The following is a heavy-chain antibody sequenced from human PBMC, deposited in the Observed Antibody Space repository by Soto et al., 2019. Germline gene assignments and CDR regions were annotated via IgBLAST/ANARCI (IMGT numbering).Heavy chain of an antibody. CDR1: GFTFSSYA. V-gene: IGHV3-23*01. CDR2: ISGSGGST. D-gene: IGHD3-10*01. J-gene: IGHJ6*02. Sequence: GGSLRLSCAASGFTFSSYAMSWVRQAPGKGLEWVSAISGSGGSTYYADSVKGRFTISRDNSKNTLYLQMNSLRAEDTAVYYCAKALGVPELLDYYYYGMDVWGQGTTVTVSS. CDR3: AKALGVPELLDYYYYGMDV.